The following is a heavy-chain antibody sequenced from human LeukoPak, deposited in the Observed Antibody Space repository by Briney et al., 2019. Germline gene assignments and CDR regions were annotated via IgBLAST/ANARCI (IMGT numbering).Heavy chain of an antibody. Sequence: GGSLRLSCAASGFTFSSYSMNWVRQAPGKGLEWVSSISDSSRYIFYADSVKGRFTISRDNAKNSRYLQMNSLRAEDTAVYYCAREVYCSHTTCYYFDYWGLGTLVTVSS. D-gene: IGHD2/OR15-2a*01. CDR3: AREVYCSHTTCYYFDY. J-gene: IGHJ4*02. V-gene: IGHV3-21*01. CDR1: GFTFSSYS. CDR2: ISDSSRYI.